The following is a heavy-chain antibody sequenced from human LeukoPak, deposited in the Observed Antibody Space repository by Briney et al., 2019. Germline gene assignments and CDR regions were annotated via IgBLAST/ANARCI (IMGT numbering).Heavy chain of an antibody. Sequence: GGSLRLSCAASGFTFIDYWRHGVRQAPGKGLVWVSLIRGEGKDMNYGNSGKGRFTISRDNAKNMVDLQINSLEADDTAVYYCTRGRVLGSGRSDFWGQGTLVTV. CDR3: TRGRVLGSGRSDF. CDR1: GFTFIDYW. D-gene: IGHD3-10*01. J-gene: IGHJ4*02. CDR2: IRGEGKDM. V-gene: IGHV3-74*01.